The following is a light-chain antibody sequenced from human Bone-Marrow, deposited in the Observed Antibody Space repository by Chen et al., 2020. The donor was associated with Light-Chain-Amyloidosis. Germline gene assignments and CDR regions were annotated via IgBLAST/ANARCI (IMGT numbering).Light chain of an antibody. CDR2: RDT. J-gene: IGLJ2*01. CDR3: QSADSSGTYEVI. Sequence: SYELTQPPSVSVSPGQTSRLTCSGDDLPTKYAYWYQQKPGKSPVLVIHRDTERPSGISERFSGSSSGTTATLTIRGVQAEDEADYHCQSADSSGTYEVIFGGGTKLTVL. CDR1: DLPTKY. V-gene: IGLV3-25*03.